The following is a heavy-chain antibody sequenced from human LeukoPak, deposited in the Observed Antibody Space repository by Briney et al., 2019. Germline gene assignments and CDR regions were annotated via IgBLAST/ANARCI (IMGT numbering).Heavy chain of an antibody. CDR3: ARDLNWVFDY. Sequence: GGSLRLSCAASGFTFSSYSMNWVRQAPGKGLEWLSYISSSSSSIQYADSVKGRFTISRDNAKNSVNLQMNSLRDEDTAVYYCARDLNWVFDYWSQGTLVTVSS. J-gene: IGHJ4*02. CDR1: GFTFSSYS. D-gene: IGHD7-27*01. V-gene: IGHV3-48*02. CDR2: ISSSSSSI.